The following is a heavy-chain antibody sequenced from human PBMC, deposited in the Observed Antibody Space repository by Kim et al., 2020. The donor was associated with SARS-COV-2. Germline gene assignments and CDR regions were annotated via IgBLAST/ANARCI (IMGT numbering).Heavy chain of an antibody. CDR3: TRVSSLDLELDY. V-gene: IGHV6-1*01. Sequence: SQTLSLTCAISGDSISSNTAAWNWIRQSPSRGLEWLGRTYYRSKWYNDYAVSVKSRITINPDTSKNQFSLQLNSVTPEDTAVYYCTRVSSLDLELDYWGQGTLVTVSS. CDR2: TYYRSKWYN. D-gene: IGHD1-7*01. CDR1: GDSISSNTAA. J-gene: IGHJ4*02.